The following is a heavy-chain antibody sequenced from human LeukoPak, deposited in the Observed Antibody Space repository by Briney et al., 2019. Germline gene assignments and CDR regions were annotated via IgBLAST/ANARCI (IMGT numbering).Heavy chain of an antibody. CDR1: GDTFTNYW. J-gene: IGHJ4*02. V-gene: IGHV5-51*01. Sequence: GESLKISCKGSGDTFTNYWVAWVRQMPGKGLESMGIIYPGDSDTRYNPSFQGQVTISADKSIRIAYLQWSSLRASDTAMYYCARAYGDNEPFDSWGQGTLVTVPS. CDR2: IYPGDSDT. D-gene: IGHD2-21*02. CDR3: ARAYGDNEPFDS.